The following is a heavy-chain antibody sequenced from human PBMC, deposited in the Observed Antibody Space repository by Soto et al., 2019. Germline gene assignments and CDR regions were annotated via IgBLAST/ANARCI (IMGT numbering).Heavy chain of an antibody. CDR1: GGSFSGYY. J-gene: IGHJ4*02. Sequence: QVQLQQWGAGLLKPSETLSLTYAVYGGSFSGYYWSWIRQPPGKELGWIGEITHSGSTNYNPSLKSRVTIAVDTSKNQFPRKLSSVTAADTAVYYCARGEGYDWGQGALVTVSS. CDR3: ARGEGYD. CDR2: ITHSGST. V-gene: IGHV4-34*01. D-gene: IGHD3-16*01.